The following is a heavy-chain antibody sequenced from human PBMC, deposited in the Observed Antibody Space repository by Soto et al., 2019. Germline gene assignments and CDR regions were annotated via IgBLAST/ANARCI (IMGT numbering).Heavy chain of an antibody. Sequence: GGSLRLSCSASGFTFGDYGMSWFRQAPGKGLEWIGFIRAKPHGETTEYAASVKGRFSISRDDSKSVAYLEMNSLKTEDTAMYYCTRGSARDVVVPYFDYWGQGTLVTVSS. J-gene: IGHJ4*02. CDR2: IRAKPHGETT. CDR1: GFTFGDYG. CDR3: TRGSARDVVVPYFDY. D-gene: IGHD2-2*01. V-gene: IGHV3-49*03.